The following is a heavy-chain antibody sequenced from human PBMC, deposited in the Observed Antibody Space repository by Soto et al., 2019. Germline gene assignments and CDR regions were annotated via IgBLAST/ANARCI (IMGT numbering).Heavy chain of an antibody. CDR1: GGSISSSNSY. V-gene: IGHV4-39*07. CDR3: ARDAMTTVIPYYYYYAMDV. J-gene: IGHJ6*02. Sequence: SETLSLTCTVSGGSISSSNSYWGWIRQPPGKGLEWIGIIYYSGRTYYNPSLKSRVTVSVDTSKNQFSLKLNSVTAADTAVYYCARDAMTTVIPYYYYYAMDVWGQGTTVTVPS. D-gene: IGHD4-17*01. CDR2: IYYSGRT.